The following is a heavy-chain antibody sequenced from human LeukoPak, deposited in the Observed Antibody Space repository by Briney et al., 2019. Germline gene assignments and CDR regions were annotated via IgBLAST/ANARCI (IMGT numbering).Heavy chain of an antibody. V-gene: IGHV1-2*06. CDR2: INPNSGGT. J-gene: IGHJ4*02. CDR1: GYTFTGYY. Sequence: ASVKVSCKASGYTFTGYYMHWVRQAPGQGLEWMGRINPNSGGTNYAQKFQGRVTMTRDTSISTAYMELSRLRSDDTAVYYCAGSVQRYCSGGSCYSNFSPRDYWGQGTLVTVSS. CDR3: AGSVQRYCSGGSCYSNFSPRDY. D-gene: IGHD2-15*01.